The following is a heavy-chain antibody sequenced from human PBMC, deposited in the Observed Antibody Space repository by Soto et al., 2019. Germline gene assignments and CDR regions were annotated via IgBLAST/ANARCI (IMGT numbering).Heavy chain of an antibody. Sequence: QVQLVQSGAEVKKPGSSVKVSCKASGGTFSSYTISWVRQAPGQGLEWMGRIIPILGIANYAQKFQGRVTITADTSTSTADMELSGLRSEDTAVYYGARGRTLLGEGYYYGSGSLYYYYGMDVWGQGTTVTVSS. J-gene: IGHJ6*02. V-gene: IGHV1-69*02. D-gene: IGHD3-10*01. CDR3: ARGRTLLGEGYYYGSGSLYYYYGMDV. CDR2: IIPILGIA. CDR1: GGTFSSYT.